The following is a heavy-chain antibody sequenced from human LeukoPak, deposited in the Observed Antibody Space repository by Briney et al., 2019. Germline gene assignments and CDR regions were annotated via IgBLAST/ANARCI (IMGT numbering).Heavy chain of an antibody. J-gene: IGHJ4*02. CDR3: VRARSGDFDY. CDR1: GFTFSDYW. CDR2: INGDGSST. Sequence: GGSLRLSCAASGFTFSDYWMHWVRQAPGKGLVWVARINGDGSSTSYADSVKGRFSISRDNAKNTLDLQMSSLRAEDTAVYYCVRARSGDFDYWGQGTLVTVSS. V-gene: IGHV3-74*01. D-gene: IGHD3-16*01.